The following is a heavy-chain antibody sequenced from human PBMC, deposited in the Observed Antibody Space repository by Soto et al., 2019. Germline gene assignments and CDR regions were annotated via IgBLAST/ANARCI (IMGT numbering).Heavy chain of an antibody. D-gene: IGHD2-2*02. CDR3: ARRASRYCSSTSCYTGVWFDP. Sequence: PSETLSLTCTVSGGSISSYYWSWIRQPPGKGLEWIGYIYYSGSTNYNPSLKSRVTISVDTSKNQFSLKLNSMTAADTAVYYCARRASRYCSSTSCYTGVWFDPWGQGTLVTVSS. J-gene: IGHJ5*02. CDR2: IYYSGST. V-gene: IGHV4-59*08. CDR1: GGSISSYY.